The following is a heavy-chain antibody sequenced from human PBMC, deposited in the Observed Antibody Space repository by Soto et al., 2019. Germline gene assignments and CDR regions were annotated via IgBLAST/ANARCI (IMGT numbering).Heavy chain of an antibody. V-gene: IGHV3-30*18. CDR1: GFTFSSYG. Sequence: GGSLRLSCAASGFTFSSYGMHWVRQAPGKGLEWVAVISYDGSNKYYADSVKGRFTISRDNSKNTLYLQMNSLRAEDTAVYYCAKEHRKHDYSNYGMDVWGQGTTVTVSS. CDR3: AKEHRKHDYSNYGMDV. CDR2: ISYDGSNK. J-gene: IGHJ6*02. D-gene: IGHD4-4*01.